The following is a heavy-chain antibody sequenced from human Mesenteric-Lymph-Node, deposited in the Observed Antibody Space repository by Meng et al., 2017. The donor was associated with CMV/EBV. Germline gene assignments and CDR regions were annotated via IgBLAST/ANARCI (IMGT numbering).Heavy chain of an antibody. CDR2: IYYSAST. J-gene: IGHJ4*02. Sequence: GSSRGGGYYVSSSRQHPGTSLEWIGYIYYSASTYYNPSLKSRVTISIDTSKNQCSLKLSSVTAADTAVYYCARGGVRGRWFGTGSDYWGQGTLVTVSS. CDR3: ARGGVRGRWFGTGSDY. D-gene: IGHD3-10*01. V-gene: IGHV4-31*02. CDR1: GSSRGGGYY.